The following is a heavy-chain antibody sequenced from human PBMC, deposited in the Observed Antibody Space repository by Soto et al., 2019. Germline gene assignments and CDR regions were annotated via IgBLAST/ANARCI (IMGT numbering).Heavy chain of an antibody. D-gene: IGHD2-21*01. Sequence: VQMVESGGGLVQPGGSLILSCTASKFTFSSYWMDWVRQAPGKGLVWVARINNEGSTTTYADSVKGRFTISRDNAKNTRVLHMNSLGVEDTAVYYCAREMIDAPSVDYWGQGTLVTVSS. CDR2: INNEGSTT. CDR3: AREMIDAPSVDY. CDR1: KFTFSSYW. V-gene: IGHV3-74*03. J-gene: IGHJ4*02.